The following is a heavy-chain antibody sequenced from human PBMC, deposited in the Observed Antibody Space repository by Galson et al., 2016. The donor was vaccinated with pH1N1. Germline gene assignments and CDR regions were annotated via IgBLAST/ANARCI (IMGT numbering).Heavy chain of an antibody. Sequence: SVKVSCKASGGTFGSFGINWVRQAPGQGLEWMGGIIPIFNPAKYARNFQGRVTITADESTTTAYMELSSLRSDDTAVYFCAREDYYDTDLSDWYFDLWGRGTLLTVSS. V-gene: IGHV1-69*13. D-gene: IGHD3-22*01. J-gene: IGHJ2*01. CDR2: IIPIFNPA. CDR1: GGTFGSFG. CDR3: AREDYYDTDLSDWYFDL.